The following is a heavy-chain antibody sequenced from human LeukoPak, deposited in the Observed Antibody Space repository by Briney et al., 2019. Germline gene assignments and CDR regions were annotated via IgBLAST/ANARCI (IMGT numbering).Heavy chain of an antibody. Sequence: ASVKVSCKASGYTFTGYYMHWVRPAPGQGLEWMGWINPNSGGTNYAQKFQGRVTMTRDTSISTAYMELSRLRSDDTAVYYCARGTIFGVVIYYFDYWGQGTLVTVSS. CDR2: INPNSGGT. CDR1: GYTFTGYY. J-gene: IGHJ4*02. D-gene: IGHD3-3*01. V-gene: IGHV1-2*02. CDR3: ARGTIFGVVIYYFDY.